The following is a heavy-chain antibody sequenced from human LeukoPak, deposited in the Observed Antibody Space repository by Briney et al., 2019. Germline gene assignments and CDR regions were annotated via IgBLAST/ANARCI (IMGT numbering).Heavy chain of an antibody. CDR3: ASLGGPYYFDY. Sequence: ASVTVSFKASGGTFTSYAISWVRQAPGQGREWMGGIIPIFGTANYAQKFQGRVTITADESTSTAYMELSSLRSEDTAVYYCASLGGPYYFDYWGQGTLVTVSS. CDR2: IIPIFGTA. D-gene: IGHD3-10*01. J-gene: IGHJ4*02. V-gene: IGHV1-69*01. CDR1: GGTFTSYA.